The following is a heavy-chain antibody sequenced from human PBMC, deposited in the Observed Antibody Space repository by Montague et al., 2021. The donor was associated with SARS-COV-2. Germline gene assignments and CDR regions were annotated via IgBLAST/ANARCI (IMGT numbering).Heavy chain of an antibody. CDR2: ISSSGGGSTK. D-gene: IGHD2-21*01. CDR3: ARDRDWDDWCGMDV. Sequence: SLRLSCAASGFIFSSYEMNWVRQAPGKGLEWISYISSSGGGSTKDYTDXVKGRFTISRDNAKNSLYLQMNSLRVEATAIYYCARDRDWDDWCGMDVWGQGTTVTVSS. J-gene: IGHJ6*02. V-gene: IGHV3-48*03. CDR1: GFIFSSYE.